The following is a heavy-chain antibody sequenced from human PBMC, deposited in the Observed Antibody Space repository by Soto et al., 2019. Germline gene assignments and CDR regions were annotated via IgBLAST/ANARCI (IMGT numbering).Heavy chain of an antibody. J-gene: IGHJ4*02. CDR2: ISYNGKNT. Sequence: QVQLVESGGGVVQPGRSLRLSCEASGFIFSSYGMHWVRQAPVKGLEWVSVISYNGKNTFYADSVKGRFTISRDNSKNTLYLHMISLKVEDSAVYFCAKVPSASGWSTSEYWGQGTLVTVSS. CDR1: GFIFSSYG. V-gene: IGHV3-30*18. CDR3: AKVPSASGWSTSEY. D-gene: IGHD6-19*01.